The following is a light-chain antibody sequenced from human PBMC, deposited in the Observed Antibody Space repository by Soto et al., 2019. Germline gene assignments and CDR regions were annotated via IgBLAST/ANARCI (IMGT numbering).Light chain of an antibody. CDR2: GAS. V-gene: IGKV3-15*01. J-gene: IGKJ4*01. CDR3: QQYNNWLT. CDR1: QSVASN. Sequence: EIVMTQSPATRSVSPGERATRSCRARQSVASNLAWYQQKPGQAPRPLIYGASTRATGIPARFSGSRSGTEFTLTISSLQSEDFAVYYCQQYNNWLTFGGGTTVDIK.